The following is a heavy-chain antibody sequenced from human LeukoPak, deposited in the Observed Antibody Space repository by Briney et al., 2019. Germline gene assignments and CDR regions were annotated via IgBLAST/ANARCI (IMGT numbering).Heavy chain of an antibody. Sequence: PGGSLRLSCAASGFTFSNYAMHWVRQAPGKGLEWVAVISSDGSKKYYADSVKGRFTISRDDSKNTLNLQMNSLRDEDTAVYYCAKDYGWYYDSPLYYYGMDVWGQGTTVTVSS. CDR3: AKDYGWYYDSPLYYYGMDV. CDR1: GFTFSNYA. CDR2: ISSDGSKK. V-gene: IGHV3-30*04. J-gene: IGHJ6*02. D-gene: IGHD3-22*01.